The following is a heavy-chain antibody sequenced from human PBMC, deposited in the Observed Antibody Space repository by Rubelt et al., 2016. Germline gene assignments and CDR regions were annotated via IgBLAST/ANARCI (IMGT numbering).Heavy chain of an antibody. CDR1: GFTFSTYA. J-gene: IGHJ4*02. V-gene: IGHV3-23*01. CDR3: AKDSRYSGSYWDFDY. Sequence: GGGLVQPGGSLRLSCAASGFTFSTYAMTWVRQAPGQGLEWVSGISGWGGDTYYADSLKGRLTISRDNTKNTLYLQINSLRAEDTAVYFCAKDSRYSGSYWDFDYWGQGTLVTVSS. D-gene: IGHD1-26*01. CDR2: ISGWGGDT.